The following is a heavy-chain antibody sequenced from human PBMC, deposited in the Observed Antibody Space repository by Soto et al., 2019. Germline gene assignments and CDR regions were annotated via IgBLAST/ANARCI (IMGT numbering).Heavy chain of an antibody. V-gene: IGHV1-3*05. J-gene: IGHJ4*02. Sequence: QVQLVQSGAEEKKPGASVKVSCKASGYTFTSYAMHWVRQAPGQRLEWMGWINAGNGNTKYSQKFQGRGTITRDTSASTAYMERSSLRSEDTAVYYCARSIGVVTALDYWGQGTLVTVSS. CDR3: ARSIGVVTALDY. CDR2: INAGNGNT. CDR1: GYTFTSYA. D-gene: IGHD2-21*02.